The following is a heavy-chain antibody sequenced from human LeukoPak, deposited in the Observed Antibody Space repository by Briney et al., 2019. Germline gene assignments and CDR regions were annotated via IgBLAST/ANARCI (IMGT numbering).Heavy chain of an antibody. CDR1: GYSFTSYW. V-gene: IGHV5-51*01. D-gene: IGHD4-17*01. Sequence: GESLKISCKGSGYSFTSYWIGWVRQMPGKGLEWMGIIYPGDSDPRYSPTFQGQVTISADKSINTAYLQWSSLKASDTAMYCCGEGGGGHYGDYDAFNIWGQGAMVTVSS. CDR3: GEGGGGHYGDYDAFNI. J-gene: IGHJ3*02. CDR2: IYPGDSDP.